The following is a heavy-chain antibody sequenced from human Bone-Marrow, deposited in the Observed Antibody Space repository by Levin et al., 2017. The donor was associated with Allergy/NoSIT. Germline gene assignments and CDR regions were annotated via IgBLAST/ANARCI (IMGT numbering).Heavy chain of an antibody. CDR2: FDREEGES. V-gene: IGHV1-24*01. J-gene: IGHJ4*02. D-gene: IGHD6-19*01. CDR1: GYRLSEIS. CDR3: ATDATSGWTPLDH. Sequence: PGESLKISCRISGYRLSEISLHWVRQAPGKGLEWMGGFDREEGESIYAQTFEGRVTMTEDTSTDTAYMEMTSLTFDDTAVYYCATDATSGWTPLDHWGQGTLVTVSS.